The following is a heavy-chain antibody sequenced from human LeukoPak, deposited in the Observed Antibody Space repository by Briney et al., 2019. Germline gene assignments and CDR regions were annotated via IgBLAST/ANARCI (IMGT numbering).Heavy chain of an antibody. Sequence: PGGSLRLSCAASGFTFSSYAMSWVRQAPGKGLEWVSSISGAGGTTGYADSVRGRFTISRDNAKNTLYLQMNSLRAEDTALYYCAKGRLLWFGELPDFWGQGTLVTVSS. D-gene: IGHD3-10*01. V-gene: IGHV3-23*01. J-gene: IGHJ4*02. CDR3: AKGRLLWFGELPDF. CDR1: GFTFSSYA. CDR2: ISGAGGTT.